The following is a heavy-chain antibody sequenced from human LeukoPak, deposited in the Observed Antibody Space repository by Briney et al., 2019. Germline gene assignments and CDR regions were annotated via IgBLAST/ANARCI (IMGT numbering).Heavy chain of an antibody. D-gene: IGHD3-22*01. CDR3: ARHAYHYDSSFDN. J-gene: IGHJ4*02. V-gene: IGHV4-61*08. Sequence: SETLSLTCTVSGGSISSGGYYWSWIRQPPGKGLEWIGFIYYSGSTNYNPSLKSRVTLSVDTSKNQFSPKLSSVTAADTAVYYCARHAYHYDSSFDNWGRGTQVTVSS. CDR1: GGSISSGGYY. CDR2: IYYSGST.